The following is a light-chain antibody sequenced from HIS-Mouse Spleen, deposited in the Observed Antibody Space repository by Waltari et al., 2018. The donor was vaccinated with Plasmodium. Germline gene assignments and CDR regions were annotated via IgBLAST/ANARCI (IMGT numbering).Light chain of an antibody. V-gene: IGKV1-39*01. Sequence: DSQMTQSPSSLSASVGDRVTITCRASQSISSYLNWYQQKPGKAPKLLIYAASSLQSGVPSRFSGSGSGTDFTLTISSLQPEDFATYYCQQNYSTPYTFGQGTKLEIK. CDR1: QSISSY. CDR3: QQNYSTPYT. J-gene: IGKJ2*01. CDR2: AAS.